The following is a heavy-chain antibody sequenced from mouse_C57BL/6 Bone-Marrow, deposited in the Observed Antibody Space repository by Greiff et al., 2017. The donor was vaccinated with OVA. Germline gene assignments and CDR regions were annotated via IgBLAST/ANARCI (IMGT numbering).Heavy chain of an antibody. D-gene: IGHD2-1*01. CDR3: ARNGYGNYPAWFAY. Sequence: QVTLKVSGPGILQSSQTLSLTCSFSGFSLSTSGMGVSWIRQPSGKGLEWLAHIYWDDDKRYNPSLKSRLTISKDTSRNQVFLKIISVDTADTDTYYCARNGYGNYPAWFAYWGQGTLVTVSA. J-gene: IGHJ3*01. CDR2: IYWDDDK. CDR1: GFSLSTSGMG. V-gene: IGHV8-12*01.